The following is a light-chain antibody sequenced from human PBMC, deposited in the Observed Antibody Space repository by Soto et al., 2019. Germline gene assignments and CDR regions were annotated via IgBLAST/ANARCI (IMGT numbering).Light chain of an antibody. CDR2: SAS. CDR3: LQDYIYPRT. J-gene: IGKJ1*01. CDR1: QDIIND. V-gene: IGKV1-6*01. Sequence: AVRMTQSPSSLSASVGDRVTITCRASQDIINDLAWYQQKPGKAPELLIFSASELQSGVPSRFSGSGSGTDFTLTISSLQPEDSANYYCLQDYIYPRTFGPGTKVEVK.